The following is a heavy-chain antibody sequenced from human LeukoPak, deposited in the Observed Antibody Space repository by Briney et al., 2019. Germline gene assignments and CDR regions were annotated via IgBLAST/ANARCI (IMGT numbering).Heavy chain of an antibody. J-gene: IGHJ5*02. Sequence: SETLSLTCTVSGGSISSSSYYWGWIRQPPGKGLEWIGSIYYSGSTYYNPSLKSRVTISVDTSKNQFSLKLSSVTAADTAVYYCARQHSGGWEPRNWFDPWGQGTLVTVSS. CDR3: ARQHSGGWEPRNWFDP. V-gene: IGHV4-39*01. CDR1: GGSISSSSYY. CDR2: IYYSGST. D-gene: IGHD6-19*01.